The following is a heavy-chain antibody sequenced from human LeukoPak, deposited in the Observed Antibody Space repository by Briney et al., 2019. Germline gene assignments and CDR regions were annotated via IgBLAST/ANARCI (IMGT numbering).Heavy chain of an antibody. CDR2: ITTSGTST. Sequence: AGGSLRLSCATSGFTFSSYEMNWVRQAPGKGLEWISYITTSGTSTYYADSVKGRFTISRDNAKNSLYLQMNSLRAEDTAVYYCARRGYSDYPLYYFDYWGQGTLVSVSS. D-gene: IGHD5-12*01. CDR1: GFTFSSYE. CDR3: ARRGYSDYPLYYFDY. J-gene: IGHJ4*02. V-gene: IGHV3-48*03.